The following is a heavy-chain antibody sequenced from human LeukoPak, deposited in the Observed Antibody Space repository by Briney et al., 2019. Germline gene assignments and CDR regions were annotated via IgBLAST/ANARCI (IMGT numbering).Heavy chain of an antibody. Sequence: GGSLRLSCAASGFTFSSYWMARVRQAPGNGLEWVANIKRDESEKYYADSVKGRFTISRDNAKNSLYLQMNSLSAEDSAVYYCARDSGGALDQWGQGTLVAVSS. J-gene: IGHJ4*02. V-gene: IGHV3-7*03. CDR2: IKRDESEK. CDR3: ARDSGGALDQ. D-gene: IGHD3-16*01. CDR1: GFTFSSYW.